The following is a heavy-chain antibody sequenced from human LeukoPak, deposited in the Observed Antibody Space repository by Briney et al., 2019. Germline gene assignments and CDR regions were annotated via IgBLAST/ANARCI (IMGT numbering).Heavy chain of an antibody. CDR1: GFTFSSYG. J-gene: IGHJ4*02. D-gene: IGHD3-22*01. CDR3: ASGRPNDYDNHFDY. V-gene: IGHV3-30*03. Sequence: GKSLRLSCAASGFTFSSYGMHWVRQAPGKGLEWVAVISYDGNHQHYADSVRGRFTISRDNSKNTLYLQMNSLGGEDTAVYYCASGRPNDYDNHFDYWGQGTLVTVSS. CDR2: ISYDGNHQ.